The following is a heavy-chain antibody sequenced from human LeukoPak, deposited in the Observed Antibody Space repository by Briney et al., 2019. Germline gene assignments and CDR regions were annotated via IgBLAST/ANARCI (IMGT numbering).Heavy chain of an antibody. CDR2: INWNGGST. V-gene: IGHV3-20*04. D-gene: IGHD3-10*01. CDR3: ARDLAPFSMVRGVMGDY. J-gene: IGHJ4*02. Sequence: SGGSLRLSCAASGFTFDDYGMSWVRQALGKGLEWVSGINWNGGSTGYADSVKGRFTISRDNAKNSLYLQMNSLRAEDTALYYCARDLAPFSMVRGVMGDYWGQGTLVTVSS. CDR1: GFTFDDYG.